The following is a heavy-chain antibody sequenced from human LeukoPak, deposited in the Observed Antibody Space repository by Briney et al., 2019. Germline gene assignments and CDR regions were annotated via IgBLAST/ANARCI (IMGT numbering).Heavy chain of an antibody. D-gene: IGHD3-22*01. CDR1: GGSLSSGGDF. V-gene: IGHV4-31*03. CDR3: ARAARGYLYYFDY. J-gene: IGHJ4*02. Sequence: PSQTLSLTCTVSGGSLSSGGDFWSWIRQHPGRDLEWIGYIYDTGSTYYNPSLKSRFAMSLDTSKNQFSLKLSSVTAADTAVYYCARAARGYLYYFDYWGQGTLVTVSS. CDR2: IYDTGST.